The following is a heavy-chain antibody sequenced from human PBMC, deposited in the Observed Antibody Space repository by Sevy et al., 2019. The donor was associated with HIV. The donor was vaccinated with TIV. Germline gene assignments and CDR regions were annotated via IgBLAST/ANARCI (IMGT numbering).Heavy chain of an antibody. Sequence: ASVKVSCKASGCTFTNYRFTWVRQAPGQGLEWMGGITPIFVTVNYAQKFQGRVTMTADESTSTVYMELSSLTYEDTDVSYCARDTRRSDDRGWFDPWGQGTLVTVSS. J-gene: IGHJ5*02. CDR2: ITPIFVTV. CDR1: GCTFTNYR. CDR3: ARDTRRSDDRGWFDP. V-gene: IGHV1-69*13. D-gene: IGHD3-10*01.